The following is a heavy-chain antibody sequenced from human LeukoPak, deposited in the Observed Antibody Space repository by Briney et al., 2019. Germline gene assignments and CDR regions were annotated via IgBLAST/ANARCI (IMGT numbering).Heavy chain of an antibody. CDR2: ISGGVGST. CDR3: GKGRYTYDTDFDS. D-gene: IGHD5-18*01. J-gene: IGHJ4*02. V-gene: IGHV3-23*01. Sequence: PGRSLRLSCAASGFTFSSNAMSWVRQAPRKGLEWVSTISGGVGSTYYADSVKGRFTISRDSSKNTLYLQMNTLRAEYTALYYCGKGRYTYDTDFDSWGQGTVVIVSS. CDR1: GFTFSSNA.